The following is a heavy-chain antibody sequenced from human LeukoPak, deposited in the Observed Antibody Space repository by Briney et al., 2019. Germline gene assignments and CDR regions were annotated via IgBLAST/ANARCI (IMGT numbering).Heavy chain of an antibody. CDR1: GFTFSNYA. J-gene: IGHJ4*02. CDR3: AKPGYCGVTSCSAFDY. CDR2: ISASGGST. Sequence: PGGSLRLSCAASGFTFSNYAMSWIRQDPGKGLEWVSTISASGGSTNYADSVRGRFTISRDNSKNTLYLQMNSLRAKDTAVYYCAKPGYCGVTSCSAFDYWGQGTLVTVSS. V-gene: IGHV3-23*01. D-gene: IGHD2-2*01.